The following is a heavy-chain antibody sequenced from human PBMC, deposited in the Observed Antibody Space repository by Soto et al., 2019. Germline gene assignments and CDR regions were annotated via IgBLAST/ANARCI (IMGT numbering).Heavy chain of an antibody. V-gene: IGHV4-34*01. CDR3: ARGVNTAYYYYGMDV. CDR2: INHSGST. J-gene: IGHJ6*02. CDR1: GGSFSGYY. Sequence: SETLSLNCAVYGGSFSGYYWSWIRQPPGKGLEWIGEINHSGSTNYNPSLKSRVTISVDTSKNQFSLMLSSVTAADTAVYYCARGVNTAYYYYGMDVWGQGTTVTVSS. D-gene: IGHD2-2*02.